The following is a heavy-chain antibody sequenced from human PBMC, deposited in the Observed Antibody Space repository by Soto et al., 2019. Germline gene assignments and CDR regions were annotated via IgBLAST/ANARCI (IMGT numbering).Heavy chain of an antibody. CDR2: ISSDGNHQ. J-gene: IGHJ4*02. D-gene: IGHD3-22*01. CDR1: GFMFNDYA. V-gene: IGHV3-30*03. Sequence: GGSLRLSCATSGFMFNDYAMYWVRQAPGQGLEWVAMISSDGNHQFYVDSVRGRFTVSRDNSKNTLNLQMNSLRPEDTAVYYCSRGTYYPQSSGLHADYWGPGTVVTVSS. CDR3: SRGTYYPQSSGLHADY.